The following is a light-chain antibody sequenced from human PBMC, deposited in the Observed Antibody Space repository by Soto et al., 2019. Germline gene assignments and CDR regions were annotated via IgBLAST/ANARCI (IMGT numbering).Light chain of an antibody. CDR2: EVS. CDR1: SSDVGSYNL. V-gene: IGLV2-14*02. J-gene: IGLJ1*01. Sequence: ALTQPASVSGSPGQSITISCTGTSSDVGSYNLVSWYQQHPGKAPKLMIYEVSKRPSGVSNRFSGSKSGNTASLTISGLQAEDEADYYCSSYTTSSTYVFGTGTKVTVL. CDR3: SSYTTSSTYV.